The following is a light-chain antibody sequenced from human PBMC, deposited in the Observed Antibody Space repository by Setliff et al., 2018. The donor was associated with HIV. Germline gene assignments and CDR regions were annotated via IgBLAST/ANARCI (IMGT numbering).Light chain of an antibody. CDR1: TGTVTHGHY. CDR3: LLSFDNVVYV. CDR2: DTD. V-gene: IGLV7-46*01. Sequence: QAVVTQEPSLTVSPGGTVTLTCGSSTGTVTHGHYPYWFQQKPGQAPRTLIYDTDNKHSWTPARFSGSLLGGKAALTLSGALPEDEAEYYCLLSFDNVVYVFGTGTKGTV. J-gene: IGLJ1*01.